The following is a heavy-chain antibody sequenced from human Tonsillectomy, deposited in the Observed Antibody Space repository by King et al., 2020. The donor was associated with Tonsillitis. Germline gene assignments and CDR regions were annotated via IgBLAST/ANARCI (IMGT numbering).Heavy chain of an antibody. CDR3: ARVLNTAMVTSYYYGMDV. CDR2: ISYDGSNK. J-gene: IGHJ6*02. D-gene: IGHD5-18*01. V-gene: IGHV3-30*04. CDR1: RFTFSSYA. Sequence: VQLVESGGGVVQPGRSLRLSCAASRFTFSSYAMHWVRQAPGKGLEWVAVISYDGSNKYYADSVKGRFTISRDNSKNTLYLQMNSLRAEDTAVYYCARVLNTAMVTSYYYGMDVWGQGTTVTVSS.